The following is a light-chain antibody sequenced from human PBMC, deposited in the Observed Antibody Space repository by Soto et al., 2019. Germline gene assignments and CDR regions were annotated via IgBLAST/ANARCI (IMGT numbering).Light chain of an antibody. CDR2: KAS. Sequence: DIPMTQSPSTLSASVGDRVTITCRASQSINSWLAWYQHEPGKAPKLLIYKASSLHSGVPSRFSGSGSGTEFTLTISSLQPDDLATYYCQHYNSYPPWTYGQGTKVEIK. J-gene: IGKJ1*01. CDR1: QSINSW. V-gene: IGKV1-5*03. CDR3: QHYNSYPPWT.